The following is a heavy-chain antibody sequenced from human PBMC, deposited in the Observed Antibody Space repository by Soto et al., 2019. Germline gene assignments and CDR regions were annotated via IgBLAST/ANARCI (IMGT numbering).Heavy chain of an antibody. V-gene: IGHV1-3*01. CDR2: INAGNGNT. CDR3: ARDLVRTDIVVVPAATAP. D-gene: IGHD2-2*01. CDR1: GYTFTSYA. J-gene: IGHJ5*02. Sequence: ASVKVSCKASGYTFTSYAMHWVRQAPGHRLEWMGWINAGNGNTKYSQKFQGRVTITRDTSASTAYMELSSLRSEDTAVYYCARDLVRTDIVVVPAATAPWGQGTLVTVSS.